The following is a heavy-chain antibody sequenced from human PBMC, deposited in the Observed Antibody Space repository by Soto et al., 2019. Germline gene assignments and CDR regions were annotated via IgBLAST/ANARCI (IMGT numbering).Heavy chain of an antibody. CDR3: ARDFGSTWHVFDY. Sequence: GGSLRLSCAVSGITVNTNSMSWVRQAPGQGLEWVSVIYGDGTTYYADSVKGRFTISRDFSKNSLHLQMNSLRGEDTAVYYCARDFGSTWHVFDYWGQGTLVTVSS. D-gene: IGHD6-13*01. J-gene: IGHJ4*02. CDR1: GITVNTNS. V-gene: IGHV3-66*01. CDR2: IYGDGTT.